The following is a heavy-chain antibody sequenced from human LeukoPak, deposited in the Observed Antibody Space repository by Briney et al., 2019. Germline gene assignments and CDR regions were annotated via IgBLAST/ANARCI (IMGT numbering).Heavy chain of an antibody. CDR2: ISSSSSYI. CDR3: ARVWELRYYGMDV. J-gene: IGHJ6*02. CDR1: GFTFSSYS. D-gene: IGHD1-26*01. V-gene: IGHV3-21*01. Sequence: PGRSLRLSCAASGFTFSSYSMNWVRQAPGNGLEWVSSISSSSSYIYYADSVKGRFTISRDNAKNSLYLQMNSLRAEDTAVYYCARVWELRYYGMDVWGQGTTVPVSS.